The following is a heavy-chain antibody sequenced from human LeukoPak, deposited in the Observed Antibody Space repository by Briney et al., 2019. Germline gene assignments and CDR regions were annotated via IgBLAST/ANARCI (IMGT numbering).Heavy chain of an antibody. CDR2: IWYDGSNK. CDR1: GFTFSSYG. CDR3: ARSGVVSWYFDL. J-gene: IGHJ2*01. D-gene: IGHD2-15*01. V-gene: IGHV3-33*01. Sequence: PGRSLRLSCAASGFTFSSYGMHWVRQAPGKGLEWVAVIWYDGSNKYYADSVKGRFTISRDNSKNTLYLQMNSLRAEDTAVYYCARSGVVSWYFDLWGRGTLVTVSS.